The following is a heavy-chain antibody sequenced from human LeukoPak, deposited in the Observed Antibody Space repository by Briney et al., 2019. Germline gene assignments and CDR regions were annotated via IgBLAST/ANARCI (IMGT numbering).Heavy chain of an antibody. CDR3: ARHRTPYDFWSGYDDY. CDR2: IYPGDSDT. V-gene: IGHV5-51*01. Sequence: GESLKISCKGSGYSFTSYWIGWVRQMPGKGLEWMGIIYPGDSDTRYSPSFQGQVTISADKSISTAYLQWSSLKASDTAMYYCARHRTPYDFWSGYDDYWGQGTLVTVSP. D-gene: IGHD3-3*01. J-gene: IGHJ4*02. CDR1: GYSFTSYW.